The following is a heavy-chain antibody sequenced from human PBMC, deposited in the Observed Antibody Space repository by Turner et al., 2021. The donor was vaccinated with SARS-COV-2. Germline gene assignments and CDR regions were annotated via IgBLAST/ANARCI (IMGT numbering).Heavy chain of an antibody. CDR1: RGSISSSSYY. J-gene: IGHJ4*02. Sequence: QLQLQASGPGLVKPSETPSLTCPVSRGSISSSSYYWGWIRQPPGKGLERIGSIYYSGSTYYNPSLKSRVTISVDTSKNQYSLKLSSVTAADTAVFYCARGSPQGWYVPVFDYWGQGTLVTVSS. D-gene: IGHD6-19*01. CDR3: ARGSPQGWYVPVFDY. CDR2: IYYSGST. V-gene: IGHV4-39*01.